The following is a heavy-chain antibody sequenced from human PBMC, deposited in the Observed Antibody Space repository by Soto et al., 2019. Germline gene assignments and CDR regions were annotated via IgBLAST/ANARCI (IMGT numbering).Heavy chain of an antibody. CDR1: GFTFSSYG. CDR3: AKDQMATIDDAFDI. J-gene: IGHJ3*02. V-gene: IGHV3-30*18. Sequence: GGSLRLSCAASGFTFSSYGMHWVRQAPGKGLEWVAVISYDGSNKYYADSVKGRFTISRDNSKNTLYLQTNSLRAEDTAVYYCAKDQMATIDDAFDIWGQGXMVTVSS. D-gene: IGHD5-12*01. CDR2: ISYDGSNK.